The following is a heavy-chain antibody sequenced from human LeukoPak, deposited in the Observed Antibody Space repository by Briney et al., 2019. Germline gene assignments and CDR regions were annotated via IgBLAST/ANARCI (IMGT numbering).Heavy chain of an antibody. J-gene: IGHJ4*02. D-gene: IGHD4-17*01. CDR3: ARVRADDYGDYYFDY. CDR2: IYYSGST. V-gene: IGHV4-39*07. CDR1: GGSISSCSYY. Sequence: SETLSLTCTVSGGSISSCSYYWGWIRQPPGKGLEWIGSIYYSGSTYYNPSLKSRVTISVDTSKNQFSLKLSSVTAADTAVYYCARVRADDYGDYYFDYWGQGTLVTVSS.